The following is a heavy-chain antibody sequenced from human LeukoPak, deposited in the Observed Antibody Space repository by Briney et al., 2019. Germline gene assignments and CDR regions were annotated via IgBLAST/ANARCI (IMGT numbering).Heavy chain of an antibody. V-gene: IGHV1-46*01. CDR3: ARAIISDIVLMVYESYMDV. J-gene: IGHJ6*03. CDR1: GYTFTSYY. Sequence: ASVKVSCKASGYTFTSYYMHWVRQAPGQGLEWMGIINPSGGSTSYAQKFQGRVTMTRDMSTSTVYMELSSLRSEDTAVYYCARAIISDIVLMVYESYMDVWGKGTTVTVSS. CDR2: INPSGGST. D-gene: IGHD2-8*01.